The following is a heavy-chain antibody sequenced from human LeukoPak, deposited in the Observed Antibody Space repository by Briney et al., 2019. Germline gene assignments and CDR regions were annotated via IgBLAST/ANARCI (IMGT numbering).Heavy chain of an antibody. CDR2: IWYDGSNK. CDR3: ARDRLKLSYSSTIGDY. Sequence: GRSLRLSCAASGFTFSSYGMHWVRQAPGEGLEWVAVIWYDGSNKYYADSVKGRFTISRDNSKNTLYLQMNSLRAEDTAVYYCARDRLKLSYSSTIGDYWGQGTLVTVSS. J-gene: IGHJ4*02. V-gene: IGHV3-33*01. D-gene: IGHD6-13*01. CDR1: GFTFSSYG.